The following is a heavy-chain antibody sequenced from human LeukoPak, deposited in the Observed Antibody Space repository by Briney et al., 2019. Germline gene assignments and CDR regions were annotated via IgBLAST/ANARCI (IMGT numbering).Heavy chain of an antibody. CDR1: GGTISSYY. Sequence: NASETLSLTCTVSGGTISSYYWSWIRQPAGKGLEWIGRFYTSGSTNYNPSLKSRVTMSVDTSKNQFSLKLNSATAADTAVYYCARTTGWLKFDPWGQGTLVTVSS. V-gene: IGHV4-4*07. CDR3: ARTTGWLKFDP. D-gene: IGHD5-18*01. J-gene: IGHJ5*02. CDR2: FYTSGST.